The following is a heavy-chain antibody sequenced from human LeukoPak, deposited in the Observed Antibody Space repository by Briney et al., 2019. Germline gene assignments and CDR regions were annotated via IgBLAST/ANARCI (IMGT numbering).Heavy chain of an antibody. Sequence: ASVKVSCKASGYTFTSYGISWVRQAPGQGLEWMGWISAYNGNTNYAQKLQGRVTMTTDTSTSTAYMELRSLRSDDTAVYYCARDGTFGVVINWFDPWGQGTLVTVSS. J-gene: IGHJ5*02. CDR3: ARDGTFGVVINWFDP. V-gene: IGHV1-18*01. D-gene: IGHD3-3*01. CDR2: ISAYNGNT. CDR1: GYTFTSYG.